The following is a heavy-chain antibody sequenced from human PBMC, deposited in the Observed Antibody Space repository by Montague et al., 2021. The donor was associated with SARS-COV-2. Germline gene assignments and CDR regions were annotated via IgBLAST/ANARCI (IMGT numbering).Heavy chain of an antibody. Sequence: SETLSLTCTVPGGSISTTNYYWAWIRQPPGKGLEWVGSIYNSDNTYYNPSLESRLTMSVDTSKNQFSLKLRSVTAADAAVYHCARAWRYGDYSVVHFAPWGQGTLVTVSS. J-gene: IGHJ5*02. CDR2: IYNSDNT. V-gene: IGHV4-39*07. D-gene: IGHD4-17*01. CDR3: ARAWRYGDYSVVHFAP. CDR1: GGSISTTNYY.